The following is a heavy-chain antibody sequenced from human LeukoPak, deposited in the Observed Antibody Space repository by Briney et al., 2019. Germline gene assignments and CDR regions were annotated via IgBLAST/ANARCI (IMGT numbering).Heavy chain of an antibody. Sequence: GGSLRLSCAASGFTLSSHSMNWVRQAPGKGLEGVSSISSSSSYIYYADSVKGRFTISRDNAKNSLYLQMNSLRAEDTAVYYCARDYLTNDFWSGFWFYWGQGTLVTVSS. CDR3: ARDYLTNDFWSGFWFY. D-gene: IGHD3-3*01. V-gene: IGHV3-21*01. CDR1: GFTLSSHS. J-gene: IGHJ4*02. CDR2: ISSSSSYI.